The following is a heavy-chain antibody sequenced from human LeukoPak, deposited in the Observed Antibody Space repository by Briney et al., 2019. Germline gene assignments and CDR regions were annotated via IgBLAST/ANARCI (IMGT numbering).Heavy chain of an antibody. D-gene: IGHD2-15*01. V-gene: IGHV3-23*01. CDR1: GFTFSSYA. Sequence: PGGSLRLSCADSGFTFSSYAMSWVRQAPGKGLEWVSLISTSGRTHYADSVQGRFTISRDNSKNTLSLHMNSLRAEDTAVYYCARDGDCSGGSCYGWGAFDIWGQGTMVTVSS. J-gene: IGHJ3*02. CDR3: ARDGDCSGGSCYGWGAFDI. CDR2: ISTSGRT.